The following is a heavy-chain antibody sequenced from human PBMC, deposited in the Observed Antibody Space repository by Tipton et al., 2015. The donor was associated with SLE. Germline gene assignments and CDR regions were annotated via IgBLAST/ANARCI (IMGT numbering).Heavy chain of an antibody. Sequence: QSGAEVKKPGASVKVSCKTSGYTFTTYGISWVRQAPGQGLEWMGWINEYNGNTNYVQKFQGRVTMTTDTSTSTAYMELRSLRSGDTAAYYCARSRVVTSTWYERPDYWGQGTLVTVSS. D-gene: IGHD6-13*01. CDR2: INEYNGNT. CDR1: GYTFTTYG. J-gene: IGHJ4*02. V-gene: IGHV1-18*01. CDR3: ARSRVVTSTWYERPDY.